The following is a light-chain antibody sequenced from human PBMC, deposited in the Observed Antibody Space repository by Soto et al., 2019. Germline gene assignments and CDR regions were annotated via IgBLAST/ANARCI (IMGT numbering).Light chain of an antibody. CDR3: HSYDSSAHWV. Sequence: NFMLTQPHSVSESPGKTVTISCTRSGGSIANNYVQWYQQRPCSAPTPVIYQDNERPSGVPDRFSGSIDSSSNSASLTISGLRTEDEADYYCHSYDSSAHWVFGGGTKVTVL. V-gene: IGLV6-57*04. CDR2: QDN. CDR1: GGSIANNY. J-gene: IGLJ3*02.